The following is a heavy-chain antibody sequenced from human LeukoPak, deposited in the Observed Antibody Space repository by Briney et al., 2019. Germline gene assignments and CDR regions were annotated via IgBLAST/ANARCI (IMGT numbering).Heavy chain of an antibody. CDR2: INWNGGST. D-gene: IGHD1-1*01. V-gene: IGHV3-20*01. J-gene: IGHJ4*02. Sequence: PGGSLRLSCAASGFTFDDYGMRWVRQAPGKGLEWVSGINWNGGSTGYADSVNGRFTISRDNAKNFLYLQMNSLRAEDTALYHCARGGDSYNRNYQDYWGQGTLVTVSS. CDR1: GFTFDDYG. CDR3: ARGGDSYNRNYQDY.